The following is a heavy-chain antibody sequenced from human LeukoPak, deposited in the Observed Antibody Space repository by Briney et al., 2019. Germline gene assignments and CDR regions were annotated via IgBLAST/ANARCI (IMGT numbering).Heavy chain of an antibody. J-gene: IGHJ4*02. V-gene: IGHV4-39*07. CDR1: GGSISSSSYY. CDR3: ARFNYYDSSGYYYGWFDY. Sequence: SETLSLTCTVSGGSISSSSYYWGWIRQPPGKGLEWIGSIYYSGSTYYNPSLKSRVTISVDTSKNQFSLKLSSVTAADTAVYYCARFNYYDSSGYYYGWFDYWGQGILVTVSS. D-gene: IGHD3-22*01. CDR2: IYYSGST.